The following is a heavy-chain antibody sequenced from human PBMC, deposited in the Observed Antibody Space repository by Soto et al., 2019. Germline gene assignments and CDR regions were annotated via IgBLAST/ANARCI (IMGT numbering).Heavy chain of an antibody. CDR3: AKVPCTVVTNYYYYGMDV. D-gene: IGHD2-15*01. CDR2: ISYDGSNK. CDR1: GFTFSSYG. J-gene: IGHJ6*02. Sequence: GGSLRLSCAASGFTFSSYGMHWVRQAPGKGLEWVAVISYDGSNKYYADSVKGRFTISRDNSKNTLYLQMNSLRAEDTAVYYCAKVPCTVVTNYYYYGMDVWGQGTTVTVSS. V-gene: IGHV3-30*18.